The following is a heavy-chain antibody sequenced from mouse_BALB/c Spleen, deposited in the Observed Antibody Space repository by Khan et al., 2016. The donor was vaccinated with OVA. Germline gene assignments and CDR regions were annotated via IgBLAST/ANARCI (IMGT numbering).Heavy chain of an antibody. CDR1: AYTFSNYW. J-gene: IGHJ2*01. V-gene: IGHV1-9*01. CDR2: ILPGSGSS. CDR3: ARNDYYGSPFYFDY. Sequence: QVQLQQSGAELMKPGASVMISCKAAAYTFSNYWIEWVKQRPGHGLEWIGEILPGSGSSNYSEKFEGKATFTADTSSNTAYMQLNSLTSEDSVVYYCARNDYYGSPFYFDYWGQGTTLTVSS. D-gene: IGHD1-1*01.